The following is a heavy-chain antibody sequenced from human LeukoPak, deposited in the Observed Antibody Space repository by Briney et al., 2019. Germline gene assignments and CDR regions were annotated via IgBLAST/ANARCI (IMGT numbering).Heavy chain of an antibody. J-gene: IGHJ4*02. D-gene: IGHD6-13*01. CDR2: IYYSGST. CDR3: ARVVIQAAAGTTDY. CDR1: GGSISSSSYY. V-gene: IGHV4-39*01. Sequence: SETLSLTCTVSGGSISSSSYYWGWIRQPPGKGLEWIGSIYYSGSTYYNPSLKSRVTISVDTSRNQFSLKLSSVTAADTAVYYCARVVIQAAAGTTDYWGQGTLVTVSS.